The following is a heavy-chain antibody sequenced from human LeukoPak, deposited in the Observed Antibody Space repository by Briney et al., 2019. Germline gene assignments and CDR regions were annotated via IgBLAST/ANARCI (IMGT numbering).Heavy chain of an antibody. D-gene: IGHD3-22*01. J-gene: IGHJ6*03. V-gene: IGHV1-8*03. CDR2: MNPNSGNT. CDR3: ARTVGYYYDSSGYPTYYYYYYMDV. Sequence: GASVKVSCKASGYTFTSYDINWVRQATGQGLEWMGWMNPNSGNTGYAQKFQGRVTITRNTSISTAYMELNSLRSEDTAVYYCARTVGYYYDSSGYPTYYYYYYMDVWGKGTTVTVSS. CDR1: GYTFTSYD.